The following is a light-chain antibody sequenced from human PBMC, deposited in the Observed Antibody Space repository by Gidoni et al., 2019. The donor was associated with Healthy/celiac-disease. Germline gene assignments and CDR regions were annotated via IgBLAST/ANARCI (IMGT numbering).Light chain of an antibody. Sequence: DIQMTQCPSSLSASVGDRVTITCQASQDMSNYLNWYQQKPGKATKLLIYDASNLETGVPSRFSGSGSGTDFTFTISSLQPEDIATDYCQQYDNLPGYTFGQGTKLEIK. CDR3: QQYDNLPGYT. CDR2: DAS. CDR1: QDMSNY. J-gene: IGKJ2*01. V-gene: IGKV1-33*01.